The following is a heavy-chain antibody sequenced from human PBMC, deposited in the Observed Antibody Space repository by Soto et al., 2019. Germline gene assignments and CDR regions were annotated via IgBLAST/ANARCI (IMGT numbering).Heavy chain of an antibody. CDR2: IYFRRNT. V-gene: IGHV4-39*01. D-gene: IGHD2-21*02. CDR3: ARGYGDYSWFDS. Sequence: PSETLSLTCTVSGGFVNSRGYYWGWIRQPPGKGLEWIGTIYFRRNTYYNPSLKSRVTISVDTSKSQFSLRLSSVTAADSAVYYCARGYGDYSWFDSWGQGTLVTVSS. CDR1: GGFVNSRGYY. J-gene: IGHJ5*01.